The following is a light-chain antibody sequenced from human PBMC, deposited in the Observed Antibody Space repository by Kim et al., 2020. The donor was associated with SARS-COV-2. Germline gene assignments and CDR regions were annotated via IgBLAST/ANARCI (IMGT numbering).Light chain of an antibody. V-gene: IGLV1-40*01. CDR1: SSNIGAGYD. Sequence: QTVTVYGIGSSSNIGAGYDVHWYQHLPTTAPKLLIYSNGNRPSGVPDRFSGSKSGTSASLAITGLQAEDEADYYCQSYDSSLSGYVFGSGTKVTVL. J-gene: IGLJ1*01. CDR2: SNG. CDR3: QSYDSSLSGYV.